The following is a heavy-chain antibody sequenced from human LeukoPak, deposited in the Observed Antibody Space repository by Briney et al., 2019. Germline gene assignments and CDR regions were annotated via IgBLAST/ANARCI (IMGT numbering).Heavy chain of an antibody. D-gene: IGHD5-24*01. J-gene: IGHJ4*02. CDR2: INHSGST. V-gene: IGHV4-34*01. Sequence: SETLSLTCTVSGGSISSYSWTWIRQPPGKGLEWIGEINHSGSTNYNPSLKSRVTISVDTSKNQFSLRLSSVTAADTAVYYCASRPTGGMATLTGYFDYWGQGTLVTVSS. CDR3: ASRPTGGMATLTGYFDY. CDR1: GGSISSYS.